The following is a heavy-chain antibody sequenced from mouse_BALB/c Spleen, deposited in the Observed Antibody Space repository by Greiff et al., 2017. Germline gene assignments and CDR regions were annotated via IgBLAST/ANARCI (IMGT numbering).Heavy chain of an antibody. V-gene: IGHV5-9-4*01. D-gene: IGHD2-1*01. CDR1: GFTFSSYA. Sequence: EVQRVESGGGLVKPGGSLKLSCAASGFTFSSYAMSWVRQSPEKRLEWVAEISSGGSYTYYPDTVTGRFTISRDNAKNTLYLEMSSLRSEDTAMYYCARDLDGNYCFDYWGQGTTLTVSS. CDR3: ARDLDGNYCFDY. J-gene: IGHJ2*01. CDR2: ISSGGSYT.